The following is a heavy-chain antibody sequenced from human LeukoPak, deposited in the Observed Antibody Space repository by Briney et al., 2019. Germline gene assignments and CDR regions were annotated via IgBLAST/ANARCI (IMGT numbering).Heavy chain of an antibody. V-gene: IGHV1-18*01. CDR1: GYTFTNYG. D-gene: IGHD1-26*01. J-gene: IGHJ4*02. CDR2: ISGDNANT. CDR3: ARHLRVGATVLSSFNF. Sequence: ASVKVSCKASGYTFTNYGISWVRQAPGQGLEWMGWISGDNANTNYARKAQGRVTMTTDTSTSTAYMELRSLRSDDTAIYYCARHLRVGATVLSSFNFWGQGTLVTVSS.